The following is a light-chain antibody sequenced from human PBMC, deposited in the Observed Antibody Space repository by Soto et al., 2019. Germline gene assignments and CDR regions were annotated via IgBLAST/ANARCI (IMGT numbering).Light chain of an antibody. V-gene: IGKV1-5*03. CDR3: QQYNSGPWT. CDR2: GAS. J-gene: IGKJ1*01. CDR1: QRINRW. Sequence: DIQMTQSPSTLSASVGDRVTIICRASQRINRWLAWYQQKPGIAPKLLISGASSLENGVPSRFSGSGSGTEFTLTHSSLQPDDFATYYCQQYNSGPWTFGQGTRVEIK.